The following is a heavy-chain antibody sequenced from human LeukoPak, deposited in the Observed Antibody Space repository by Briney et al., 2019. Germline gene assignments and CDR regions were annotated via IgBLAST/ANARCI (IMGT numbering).Heavy chain of an antibody. V-gene: IGHV3-21*01. J-gene: IGHJ3*01. D-gene: IGHD6-6*01. CDR2: ISSSSYI. CDR3: ARDRPVG. Sequence: PGGSLRLSCAASEFTFSSYSMNWVRQAPGKGLEWVSSISSSSYIYYADSVKGRFTISRDNAKNSLYLQMNSLRAEDTAVYYCARDRPVGWGQGTMVTVSS. CDR1: EFTFSSYS.